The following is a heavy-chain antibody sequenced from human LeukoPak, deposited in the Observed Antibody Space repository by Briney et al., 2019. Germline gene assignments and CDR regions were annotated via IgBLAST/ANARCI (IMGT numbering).Heavy chain of an antibody. J-gene: IGHJ4*02. CDR2: IYHSGST. CDR1: GGSISSYY. CDR3: ARGENYGGNSPFDY. V-gene: IGHV4-59*12. D-gene: IGHD4-23*01. Sequence: PSETLSLTCTVSGGSISSYYWSWIRQPPGKGLGWIGYIYHSGSTYYNPSLKSRVTISVGRSKNQFSLKLSSVTAADTAVYYCARGENYGGNSPFDYWGQGTLVTVSS.